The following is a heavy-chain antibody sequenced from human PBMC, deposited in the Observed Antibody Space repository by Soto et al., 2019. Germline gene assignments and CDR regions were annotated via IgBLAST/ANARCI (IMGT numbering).Heavy chain of an antibody. Sequence: GGSLRLSCAASGFTFSTFGMHWVRQAPGKGLEWVAAISYDGSNKYYADSVKGRFTSSRDNSKNTLYLQMNGLRAEDTAVYYCASAVRRARRWVFAYWAQGTLVPVSS. J-gene: IGHJ4*02. V-gene: IGHV3-30*03. CDR1: GFTFSTFG. CDR3: ASAVRRARRWVFAY. D-gene: IGHD4-17*01. CDR2: ISYDGSNK.